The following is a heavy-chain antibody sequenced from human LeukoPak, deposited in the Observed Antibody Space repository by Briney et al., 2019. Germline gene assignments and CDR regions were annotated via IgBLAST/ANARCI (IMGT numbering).Heavy chain of an antibody. D-gene: IGHD2-2*01. CDR2: INPNSGGT. CDR3: ARGCSSTGCYGGAFDI. V-gene: IGHV1-2*02. Sequence: ASVKVSCKASGYTFTGYYMHWVRQAPGQGLEWMGWINPNSGGTNYAQKFQGRVTMTRDTSISTAYMELSRLRSDDTAVYYCARGCSSTGCYGGAFDIWGQGTMVTVSS. J-gene: IGHJ3*02. CDR1: GYTFTGYY.